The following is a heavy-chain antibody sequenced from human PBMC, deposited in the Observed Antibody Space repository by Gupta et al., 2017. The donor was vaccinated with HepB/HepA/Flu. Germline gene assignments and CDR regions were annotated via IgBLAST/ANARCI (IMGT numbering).Heavy chain of an antibody. CDR3: AKWAWKAIGDDF. CDR1: GFTFADSG. J-gene: IGHJ4*01. D-gene: IGHD1-1*01. CDR2: IRPSSDKK. Sequence: EVQMLESGGDLVQPGESLRLSCTASGFTFADSGMDWVRQTPGKGLEWVSGIRPSSDKKYYGDSVKGRFTVYRDNSKKTLYLKMKSLRVEDTALYYCAKWAWKAIGDDFGGHVTLVTVSS. V-gene: IGHV3-23*01.